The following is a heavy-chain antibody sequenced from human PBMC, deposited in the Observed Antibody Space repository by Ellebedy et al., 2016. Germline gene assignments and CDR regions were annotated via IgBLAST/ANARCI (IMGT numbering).Heavy chain of an antibody. D-gene: IGHD2-21*01. CDR3: ARDRDDPNSGDAFDM. CDR2: SIASSGNT. Sequence: GGSLRLSXAVSGFTLSDHNMNWVRQAPGMGLEWVSYSIASSGNTYYADSVKGRFSISRDNAKKALYLQMNSLRPEDTAVYYCARDRDDPNSGDAFDMWGQGTVVTVSS. J-gene: IGHJ3*02. CDR1: GFTLSDHN. V-gene: IGHV3-21*01.